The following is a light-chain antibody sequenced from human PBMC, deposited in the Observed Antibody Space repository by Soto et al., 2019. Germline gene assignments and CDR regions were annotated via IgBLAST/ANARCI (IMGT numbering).Light chain of an antibody. CDR3: GSYTSISNYV. J-gene: IGLJ1*01. Sequence: QSALTQPASVSGSPGQSITISCTGSISDVGGYNYVSWYQQHPGKAPKLVIFDVSDRPSGISHRFSGSKSGNTASLTISGLRTEDEADYYCGSYTSISNYVFGSGTKVTVL. V-gene: IGLV2-14*03. CDR2: DVS. CDR1: ISDVGGYNY.